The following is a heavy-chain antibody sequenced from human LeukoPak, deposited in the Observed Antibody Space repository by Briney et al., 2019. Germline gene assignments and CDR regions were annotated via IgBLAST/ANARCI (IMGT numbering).Heavy chain of an antibody. Sequence: SETLSLTCTVSGGSISSYYWSWIRQPPGKGLEWIGYIYYSGSTNYNPSLKSRVTISVDMSKNQFSLKLSSVTAADTAVYYCASWYCSGGSCYPDYWGQGTLVTVPS. J-gene: IGHJ4*02. CDR2: IYYSGST. CDR1: GGSISSYY. V-gene: IGHV4-59*08. D-gene: IGHD2-15*01. CDR3: ASWYCSGGSCYPDY.